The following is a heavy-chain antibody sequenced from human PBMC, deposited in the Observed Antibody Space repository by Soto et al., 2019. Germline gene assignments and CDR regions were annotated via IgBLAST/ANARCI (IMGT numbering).Heavy chain of an antibody. V-gene: IGHV3-48*02. CDR2: ISSSSSTI. Sequence: EVQLVESGGGLVQPGGSLRLSCAASGFTFSSYSMNWVRQAPGKGLEWVSYISSSSSTIYYADSVKGRFTISRDNAKNSLYLQLNSLRDEDTAVYYCARSPDCYDSSNYYGYWGQGTLVTVSS. CDR3: ARSPDCYDSSNYYGY. J-gene: IGHJ4*02. D-gene: IGHD3-22*01. CDR1: GFTFSSYS.